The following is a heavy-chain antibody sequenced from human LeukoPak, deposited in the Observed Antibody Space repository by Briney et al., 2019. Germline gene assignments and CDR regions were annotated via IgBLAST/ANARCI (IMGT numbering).Heavy chain of an antibody. CDR1: GFTFSSYS. D-gene: IGHD3-10*01. Sequence: TGGSLRLSCAASGFTFSSYSMNWVRQAPGKGLEWVSSISSSSSYIYYADSVEGRFTISRDNAKNSLYLQMNSLRAEDTAVYYCARDNLRYGSGSMADYWGQGTLVTVSS. CDR2: ISSSSSYI. J-gene: IGHJ4*02. CDR3: ARDNLRYGSGSMADY. V-gene: IGHV3-21*01.